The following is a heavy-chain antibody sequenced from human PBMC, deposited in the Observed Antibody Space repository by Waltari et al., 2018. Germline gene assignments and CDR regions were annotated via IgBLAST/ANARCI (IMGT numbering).Heavy chain of an antibody. D-gene: IGHD2-15*01. J-gene: IGHJ4*02. CDR2: SNPSDGWT. CDR3: GRDDIHAEGSADFDY. CDR1: GYTFTNYY. V-gene: IGHV1-46*01. Sequence: QVQLVQSGAEVQKSGASVKLSCKTSGYTFTNYYIHWVRQAPGQGLEWMGISNPSDGWTKYAQRFQGRVTMTADKSTRIVYMELSSLRSEDTAVYYCGRDDIHAEGSADFDYWGQGTLVTVSS.